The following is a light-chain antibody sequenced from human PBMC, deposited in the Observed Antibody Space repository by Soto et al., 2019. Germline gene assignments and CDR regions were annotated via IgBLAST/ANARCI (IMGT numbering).Light chain of an antibody. J-gene: IGLJ1*01. V-gene: IGLV2-18*02. Sequence: QSALTQPPSVSGSPGQSVTISCTGTSSDVGSYNRVSWYQQHPGTAPKLMIYDVSNRPSGVPDRFSGSKSGNTASLTISGLQPEDEADYYCYSSTSSSTHVFGTGTKLTVL. CDR3: YSSTSSSTHV. CDR2: DVS. CDR1: SSDVGSYNR.